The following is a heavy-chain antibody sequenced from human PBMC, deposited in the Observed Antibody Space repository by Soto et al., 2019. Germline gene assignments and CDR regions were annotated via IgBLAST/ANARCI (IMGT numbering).Heavy chain of an antibody. CDR2: ISGSGGST. Sequence: GGSLRLSCAASGFTFSSYAMSWVRQAPGKGLEWVSAISGSGGSTYYADSVKGRFTISRDNSKSTLYLQMNSLRAEDTAVYYCAKGLHGSGSFNWFDPWGQGTLVTVS. D-gene: IGHD3-10*01. CDR1: GFTFSSYA. CDR3: AKGLHGSGSFNWFDP. J-gene: IGHJ5*02. V-gene: IGHV3-23*01.